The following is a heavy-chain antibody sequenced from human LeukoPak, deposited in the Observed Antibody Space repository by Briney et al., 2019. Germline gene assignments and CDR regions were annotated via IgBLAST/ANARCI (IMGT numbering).Heavy chain of an antibody. V-gene: IGHV3-30*18. CDR2: ISYDGSNK. D-gene: IGHD1-26*01. CDR1: GFTFSSYG. CDR3: AKDSEWELVNWFDP. Sequence: GGSLRLSCAASGFTFSSYGMHWVRQAPGKGLEWVAVISYDGSNKYYADSVKGRFTISRDNSKNTLYLQMNSLRAEDTAVYYCAKDSEWELVNWFDPWGQGTLVTVSS. J-gene: IGHJ5*02.